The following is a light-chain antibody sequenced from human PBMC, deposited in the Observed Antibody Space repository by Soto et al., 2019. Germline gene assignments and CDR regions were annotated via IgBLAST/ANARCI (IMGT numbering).Light chain of an antibody. CDR1: LTVTNNY. J-gene: IGKJ1*01. CDR2: DAS. Sequence: EIVLTHSPDTLSLSPGERATLSCRASLTVTNNYLAWYQQKAGQAPRLVIYDASTRATGIPDRFSASGSGTDFTLTISRLETEDFAVYFCQKYASAPLTFGQGTKVDIK. CDR3: QKYASAPLT. V-gene: IGKV3-20*01.